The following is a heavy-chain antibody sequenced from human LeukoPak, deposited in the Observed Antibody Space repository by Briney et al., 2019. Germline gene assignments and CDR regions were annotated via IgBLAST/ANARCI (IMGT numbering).Heavy chain of an antibody. CDR2: INPNSGDT. CDR3: ARWGRGYSFPEDEYFQY. V-gene: IGHV1-2*02. Sequence: GASVKVSCKASGYTFTVYYMHWVRQAPGQGLAWMGWINPNSGDTNYAQKFQGRVTMTRDTSISTAYMELSRLRSDDTAVYYCARWGRGYSFPEDEYFQYWGQGTLVTVSS. D-gene: IGHD5-18*01. J-gene: IGHJ1*01. CDR1: GYTFTVYY.